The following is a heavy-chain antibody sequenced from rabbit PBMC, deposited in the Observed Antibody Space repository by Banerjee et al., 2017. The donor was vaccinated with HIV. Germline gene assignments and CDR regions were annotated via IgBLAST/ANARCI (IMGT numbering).Heavy chain of an antibody. V-gene: IGHV1S45*01. CDR1: GFTLSSYW. CDR3: ARVTGYGSTSGHPTRLDL. D-gene: IGHD1-1*01. CDR2: IYTGSGST. Sequence: QEQLEESGGDLVKPEGSLTLTCTASGFTLSSYWMHWIRQAPGKGLEWIGCIYTGSGSTYYASWAKGRFTISKTSSTTVTLQMTSLTAADTATYFCARVTGYGSTSGHPTRLDLWGQGTLVTVS. J-gene: IGHJ3*01.